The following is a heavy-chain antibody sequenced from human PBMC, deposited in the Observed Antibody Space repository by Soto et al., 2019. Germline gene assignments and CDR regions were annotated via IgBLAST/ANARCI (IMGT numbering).Heavy chain of an antibody. D-gene: IGHD3-9*01. CDR3: ARGSSGHYDILSHHFDL. Sequence: GASVKVSCKASGGTFSSYAISWVRQAPGQGLEWMGGIIPIFGTANYAQKFQGRVTITADESTSTAYMELSSLRSEDTDVYYCARGSSGHYDILSHHFDLWGQGTLVTVSS. CDR1: GGTFSSYA. J-gene: IGHJ4*02. V-gene: IGHV1-69*13. CDR2: IIPIFGTA.